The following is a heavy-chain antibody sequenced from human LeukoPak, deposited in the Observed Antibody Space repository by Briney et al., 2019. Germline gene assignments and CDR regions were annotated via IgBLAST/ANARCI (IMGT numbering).Heavy chain of an antibody. Sequence: PWASVKVSCKASGYTFTDYYMDWRRQAPGQGLEWMGWITPKNGGTRYSQKFQGRVTMTRDASISTAYMELSRLISDDTAVYHCARGPSSGSFDYWGQGTLVTVSS. D-gene: IGHD6-19*01. CDR1: GYTFTDYY. CDR2: ITPKNGGT. V-gene: IGHV1-2*02. J-gene: IGHJ4*02. CDR3: ARGPSSGSFDY.